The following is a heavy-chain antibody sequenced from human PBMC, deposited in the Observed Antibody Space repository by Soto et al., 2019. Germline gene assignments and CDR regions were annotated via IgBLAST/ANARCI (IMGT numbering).Heavy chain of an antibody. J-gene: IGHJ5*02. Sequence: ASVKVSCKASGYTFVDYALHWVRQAPGQGLEWVGWMNPKTGNIKSSHKFEDRVSITRDTATSTAYMELRGLRSEDTAVYFCTREAVVAENWFDPWGQGTLVTVYS. V-gene: IGHV1-3*01. CDR1: GYTFVDYA. CDR2: MNPKTGNI. D-gene: IGHD3-22*01. CDR3: TREAVVAENWFDP.